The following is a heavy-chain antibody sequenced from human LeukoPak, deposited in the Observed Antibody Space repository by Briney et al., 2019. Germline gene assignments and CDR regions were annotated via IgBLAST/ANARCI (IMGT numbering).Heavy chain of an antibody. Sequence: GGSLRLSCAASGFTFGSYWMSWVRQAPGKRLEWVANIKQDGSEKYYVDSVKGRFTISRDNAKNSLYLQMNSLRAEDTAVYYCARVRYCRSNSCSGGAFDIWGQGTVVTVSS. CDR2: IKQDGSEK. D-gene: IGHD2-2*01. CDR3: ARVRYCRSNSCSGGAFDI. CDR1: GFTFGSYW. V-gene: IGHV3-7*01. J-gene: IGHJ3*02.